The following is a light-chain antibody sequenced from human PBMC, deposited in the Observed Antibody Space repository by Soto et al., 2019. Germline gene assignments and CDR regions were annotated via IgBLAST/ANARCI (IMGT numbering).Light chain of an antibody. CDR3: QQSYSTPPT. Sequence: EIVLTQSPGTLSLSPGERAILSCRASQSVGSLLAWYQHNPGQAPRLLIFDASYRAAGIPARFRGSGSGTDFTLTIDSLEPEDFAVYYCQQSYSTPPTFGGGTKVEIK. CDR1: QSVGSL. CDR2: DAS. V-gene: IGKV3-11*01. J-gene: IGKJ4*01.